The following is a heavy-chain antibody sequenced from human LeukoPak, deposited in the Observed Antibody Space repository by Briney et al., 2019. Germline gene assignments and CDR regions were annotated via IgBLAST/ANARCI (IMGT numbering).Heavy chain of an antibody. CDR2: IYYSGGTYSGST. CDR1: GGSISNSSYY. V-gene: IGHV4-39*01. D-gene: IGHD5-18*01. Sequence: PSETLSLTCTVSGGSISNSSYYWGWSRQPPGKGLEWIGRIYYSGGTYSGSTYYNPSLKKLVTISVETSKNQFSLNLSSVTAPDPAVYYCARHSRYSSGVTGTWGQGTLVTVSS. J-gene: IGHJ5*02. CDR3: ARHSRYSSGVTGT.